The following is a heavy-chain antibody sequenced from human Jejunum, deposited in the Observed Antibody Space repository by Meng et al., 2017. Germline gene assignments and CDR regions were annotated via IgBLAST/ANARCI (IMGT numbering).Heavy chain of an antibody. CDR2: ISYGGDE. J-gene: IGHJ5*02. V-gene: IGHV3-30*03. Sequence: QVQVVESGGAVVQTGRSLRLCCAVSGLTINTFGFHWVRQAPGKGLEWVTFISYGGDEHYPDSVKGRFIISRDNSKNTVYLQMNRVTTEDTGVYYCSRELGPLGQGTLVTVSS. CDR3: SRELGP. D-gene: IGHD7-27*01. CDR1: GLTINTFG.